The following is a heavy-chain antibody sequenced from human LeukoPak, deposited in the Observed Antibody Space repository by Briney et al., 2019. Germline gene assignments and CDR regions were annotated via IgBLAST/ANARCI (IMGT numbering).Heavy chain of an antibody. CDR2: IHYSGST. D-gene: IGHD3-22*01. CDR1: GGSITSGGYY. CDR3: ARARHDSSADY. V-gene: IGHV4-31*03. Sequence: PSETLSLTCTVSGGSITSGGYYWSWIRQHPGRGREWIGYIHYSGSTYYNPSLKSRVTISVDTSKSQFSLKLSSVTAADTAVYYCARARHDSSADYWGQGTLVTVSS. J-gene: IGHJ4*02.